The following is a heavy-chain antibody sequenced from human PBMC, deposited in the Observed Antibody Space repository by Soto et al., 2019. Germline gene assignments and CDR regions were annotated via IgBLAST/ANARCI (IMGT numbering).Heavy chain of an antibody. CDR2: INPSGGST. J-gene: IGHJ6*02. V-gene: IGHV1-46*01. Sequence: ASVKVSCKASGYTFTSYYMHWVRQAPGQGLEWMGIINPSGGSTSYAQKFQGRVTMTRDTSTSTVYMELSSLRSEDTAVYYCARDVVAAAGTFYYYGMDVWGQGTTVTVSS. CDR3: ARDVVAAAGTFYYYGMDV. CDR1: GYTFTSYY. D-gene: IGHD6-13*01.